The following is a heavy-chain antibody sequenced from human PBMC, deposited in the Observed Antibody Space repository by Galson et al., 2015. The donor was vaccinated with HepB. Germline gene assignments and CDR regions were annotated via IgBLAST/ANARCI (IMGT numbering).Heavy chain of an antibody. J-gene: IGHJ4*02. CDR3: ARDRKSYNLGAEY. V-gene: IGHV4-39*07. CDR1: GGSLSNRDYL. D-gene: IGHD1-26*01. Sequence: ETLSPTCSVSGGSLSNRDYLWAWIRQSPGGGLEWIATIYFDGKSWYPPSLKGRVTIFKALSKYEFYLKVTSVTAADTASYYCARDRKSYNLGAEYWGQGTLVTVSS. CDR2: IYFDGKS.